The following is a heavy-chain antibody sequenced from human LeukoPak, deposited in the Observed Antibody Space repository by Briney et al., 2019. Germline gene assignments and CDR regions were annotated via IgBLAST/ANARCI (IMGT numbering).Heavy chain of an antibody. CDR3: ARGGGGGLPRLNAFDI. D-gene: IGHD3-16*01. Sequence: GSLRLSCAASGFTFSSYAMHWVRQAPGKGLEWVAVISYDGSNKYYADSVKGRFTISRDNSKNTLYLQMNSLRAEDTAVYYCARGGGGGLPRLNAFDIWGQGTMVTVSS. V-gene: IGHV3-30-3*01. CDR2: ISYDGSNK. J-gene: IGHJ3*02. CDR1: GFTFSSYA.